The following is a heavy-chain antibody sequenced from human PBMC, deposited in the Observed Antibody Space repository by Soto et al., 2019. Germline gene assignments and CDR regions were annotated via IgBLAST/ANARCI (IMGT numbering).Heavy chain of an antibody. Sequence: EVQVSESGGGLVQPGGSLRLSCATSGFTFSHYPMNWVRQAPGKGLEWVSGISAGGDRTYYADSVEGRFTIFRDNSKNSVSLHMNSLRVEDTAVYYCARRVWGQGTLVTVSS. J-gene: IGHJ4*02. CDR3: ARRV. V-gene: IGHV3-23*01. CDR2: ISAGGDRT. CDR1: GFTFSHYP.